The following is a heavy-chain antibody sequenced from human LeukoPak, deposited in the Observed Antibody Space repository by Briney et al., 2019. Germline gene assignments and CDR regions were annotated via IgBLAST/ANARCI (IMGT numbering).Heavy chain of an antibody. J-gene: IGHJ5*02. CDR1: GGSFSGYY. Sequence: SETLSLTCAVYGGSFSGYYWSWIRQPPGEGLEWIGEINHSGSTNYNPSLKSRVTISVDTSKNQFSLKLSSVTAADTAVYYCARGRGSGDTNYGSGSYYNDGWFDPWGQGTLVTVSS. V-gene: IGHV4-34*01. D-gene: IGHD3-10*01. CDR3: ARGRGSGDTNYGSGSYYNDGWFDP. CDR2: INHSGST.